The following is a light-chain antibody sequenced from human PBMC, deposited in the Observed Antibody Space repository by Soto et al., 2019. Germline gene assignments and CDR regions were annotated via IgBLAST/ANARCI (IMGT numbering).Light chain of an antibody. J-gene: IGKJ2*01. CDR1: QSISTY. CDR2: AAS. CDR3: QQSYTTPRT. V-gene: IGKV1-39*01. Sequence: DIQMTQSPASLSASVGDRVTITCRASQSISTYLNWYHQKPGKAPELLIYAASSLESGVPPRFSGSGSGTDFTLTISSLHPGDSATYYCQQSYTTPRTFGQGTKLEIK.